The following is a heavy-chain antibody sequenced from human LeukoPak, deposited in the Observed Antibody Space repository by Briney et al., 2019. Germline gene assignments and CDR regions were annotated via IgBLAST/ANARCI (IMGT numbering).Heavy chain of an antibody. V-gene: IGHV3-30*18. CDR1: GFTVSSNY. CDR2: ISYDGSNK. D-gene: IGHD1-20*01. Sequence: GGSLRLSCAASGFTVSSNYMSWVRQAPGKGLEWVAVISYDGSNKYYADSVKGRFTISRDNSKNTLYLQMNSLRAEDTAVYYCAKDMFLSRRYSWNDDAFDIWGQGTMVTVSS. CDR3: AKDMFLSRRYSWNDDAFDI. J-gene: IGHJ3*02.